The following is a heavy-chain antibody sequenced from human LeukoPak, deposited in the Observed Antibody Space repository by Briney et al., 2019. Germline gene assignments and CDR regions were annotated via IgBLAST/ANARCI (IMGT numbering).Heavy chain of an antibody. Sequence: SETLSLTCTVSGGSFRSSSYYWGWIRQPPGRGLEWIGSIYYSGSTYYNPSLKSRVTISVDTSKNRFSLELSSVTAADTAVYYCARRSGWGSYPFDIWGQGTMITVSS. CDR1: GGSFRSSSYY. CDR2: IYYSGST. D-gene: IGHD7-27*01. J-gene: IGHJ3*02. CDR3: ARRSGWGSYPFDI. V-gene: IGHV4-39*01.